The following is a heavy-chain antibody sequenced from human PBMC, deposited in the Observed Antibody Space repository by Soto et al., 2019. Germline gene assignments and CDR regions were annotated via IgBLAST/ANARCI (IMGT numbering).Heavy chain of an antibody. D-gene: IGHD3-10*01. CDR2: INTDGSST. J-gene: IGHJ4*02. V-gene: IGHV3-74*03. CDR1: GLTLRDSW. CDR3: VRARARGDD. Sequence: EEQLVESGGRLIQPGGSLRLSCAASGLTLRDSWMHWVRQAPEKGLTWVSRINTDGSSTMYADSVKGRFTISRDNVKDTLYLEMKGLRAEESCVCYSVRARARGDDWGPGTLVTVSS.